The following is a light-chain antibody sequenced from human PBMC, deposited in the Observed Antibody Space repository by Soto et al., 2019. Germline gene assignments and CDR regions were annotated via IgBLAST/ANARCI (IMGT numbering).Light chain of an antibody. J-gene: IGLJ1*01. CDR3: CSYTGTTTHYV. CDR1: NSDVGSYDL. V-gene: IGLV2-23*01. CDR2: EGT. Sequence: QSALTQPASVSRSPGQSITISCTGSNSDVGSYDLVSWYQQHPDKAPKLIIFEGTKRPSGVSSRFSGSKSGNTASLTISGLQAEDEADYYCCSYTGTTTHYVFGSGTKVTVL.